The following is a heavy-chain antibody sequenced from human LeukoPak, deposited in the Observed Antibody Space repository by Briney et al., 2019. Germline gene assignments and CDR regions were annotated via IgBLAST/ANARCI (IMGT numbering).Heavy chain of an antibody. CDR1: GFTFTNYA. V-gene: IGHV3-64*01. CDR3: ARGQRTPPDYFDY. CDR2: VSDNGGTT. J-gene: IGHJ4*02. D-gene: IGHD1-1*01. Sequence: GGSLRLSCAASGFTFTNYAIHWVRQAPGKGLEYVSAVSDNGGTTYYANSVKGRFTISRDNSKNTVFLQMGSLRPEDMGVYYCARGQRTPPDYFDYWGQGTLVTVSS.